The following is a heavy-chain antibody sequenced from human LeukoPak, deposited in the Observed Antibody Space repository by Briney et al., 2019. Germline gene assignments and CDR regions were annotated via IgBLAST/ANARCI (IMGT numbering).Heavy chain of an antibody. D-gene: IGHD2-8*01. CDR3: ARGPRIVLMVYAIKSLDY. CDR2: INHSGST. Sequence: GSLRLSCAASGFTFSTYPMNWVRQPPGKGLEWIGEINHSGSTNYNPSLKSRVTISVDTSKNQFSLKLSSVTAADTAVYYCARGPRIVLMVYAIKSLDYWGQGTLVTVSS. CDR1: GFTFSTYP. J-gene: IGHJ4*02. V-gene: IGHV4-34*01.